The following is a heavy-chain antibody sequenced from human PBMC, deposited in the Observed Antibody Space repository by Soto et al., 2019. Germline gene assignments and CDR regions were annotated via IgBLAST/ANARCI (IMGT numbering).Heavy chain of an antibody. V-gene: IGHV4-59*01. CDR3: ARARGLLWFGDRGDYYGMDV. CDR1: GGSISSYF. D-gene: IGHD3-10*01. Sequence: SETLSLTCSVSGGSISSYFWSWIRQPPGKGLEWIGYIYYSVSTNYNPSLKSRVTISVDTSKNQFSLKLSSVTAADTAVYYCARARGLLWFGDRGDYYGMDVWGQGTTVTVS. CDR2: IYYSVST. J-gene: IGHJ6*02.